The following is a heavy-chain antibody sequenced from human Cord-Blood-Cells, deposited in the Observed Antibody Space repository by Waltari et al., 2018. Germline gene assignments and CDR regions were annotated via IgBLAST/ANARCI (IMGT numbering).Heavy chain of an antibody. CDR1: GGSFSGYY. CDR2: INHSGST. J-gene: IGHJ4*02. V-gene: IGHV4-34*01. Sequence: QVQLQQWGAGLLKPSETLSLTCAVYGGSFSGYYWSWIRQPPGKGLEWIGEINHSGSTNYNPSLKSRVTISVEPSKNQFSLKLSSVTAADTTVYYCARKPSSSSYYFDYWGEGTLVTVSS. CDR3: ARKPSSSSYYFDY. D-gene: IGHD6-6*01.